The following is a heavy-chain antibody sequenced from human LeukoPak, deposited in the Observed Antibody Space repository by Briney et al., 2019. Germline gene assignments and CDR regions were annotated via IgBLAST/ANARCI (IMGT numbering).Heavy chain of an antibody. CDR1: GFTFSTYV. V-gene: IGHV3-23*01. Sequence: GASLGLSCAASGFTFSTYVMNWVRQAPGEGLEWVSTITGSGGTTYYADSVKGRFTISRDNSENTLYLQMNSLRAEDTAVYYCARSVGATTSTFDIWSQGTVVTVSS. J-gene: IGHJ3*02. CDR3: ARSVGATTSTFDI. CDR2: ITGSGGTT. D-gene: IGHD1-26*01.